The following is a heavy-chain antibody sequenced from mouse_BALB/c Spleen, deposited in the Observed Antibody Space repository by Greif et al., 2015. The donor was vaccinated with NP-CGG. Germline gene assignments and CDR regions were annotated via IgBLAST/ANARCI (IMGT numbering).Heavy chain of an antibody. J-gene: IGHJ4*01. V-gene: IGHV1-15*01. Sequence: VQLQQSGAELVRPGASVTLSCKASGYTFTDYEMHWVKQTPVHGLEWIGAIDPETGGTAYNQKFKGKATLTADKSSSTAYMELRSLTSEDSAVYYCTRVTHWGQGTSVTVSS. CDR1: GYTFTDYE. D-gene: IGHD2-2*01. CDR3: TRVTH. CDR2: IDPETGGT.